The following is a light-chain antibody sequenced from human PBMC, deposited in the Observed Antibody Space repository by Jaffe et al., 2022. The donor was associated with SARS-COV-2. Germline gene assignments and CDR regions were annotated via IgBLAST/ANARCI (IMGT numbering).Light chain of an antibody. CDR3: AAWDDSLNGVV. Sequence: QSVLTQPPSVSGTPGQRVTISCSGSSSSVGSNTVNWYQQLPGTAPKLLIYSNNQGPSGVPDRFSGSKSGTSASLAISGLQSEDEADYYCAAWDDSLNGVVFGGGTKLTVL. CDR1: SSSVGSNT. V-gene: IGLV1-44*01. J-gene: IGLJ2*01. CDR2: SNN.